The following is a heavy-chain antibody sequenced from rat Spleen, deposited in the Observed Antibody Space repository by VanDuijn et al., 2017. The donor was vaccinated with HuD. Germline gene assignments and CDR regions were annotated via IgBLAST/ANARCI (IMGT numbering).Heavy chain of an antibody. CDR2: IIYDGSST. V-gene: IGHV5-17*01. D-gene: IGHD1-12*02. CDR3: ARRFDGTYYYYFDY. Sequence: EVQLVESGGGLVQPGRSLKLSCAASGFTFSDYAMAWVRQAPKKGLEWVATIIYDGSSTYYRDSVKGRFTISRDNAKSTLYLQMDSLRSEDTATYYCARRFDGTYYYYFDYWGQGVMVTVSS. CDR1: GFTFSDYA. J-gene: IGHJ2*01.